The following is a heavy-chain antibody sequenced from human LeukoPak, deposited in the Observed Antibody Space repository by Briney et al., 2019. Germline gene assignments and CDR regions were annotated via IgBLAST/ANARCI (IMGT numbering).Heavy chain of an antibody. CDR2: ISSGSSYI. CDR1: GFTFSSYS. CDR3: ARAPTVLVGYCSSSSCQADY. J-gene: IGHJ4*02. D-gene: IGHD2-2*01. Sequence: GGSLRLSCAASGFTFSSYSMNWVRQAPGKGLEWVSSISSGSSYIYYADSVKGRFTISRDNAENSLYLQMNSLRVEDTAVYYCARAPTVLVGYCSSSSCQADYWGQGTLVTVSS. V-gene: IGHV3-21*01.